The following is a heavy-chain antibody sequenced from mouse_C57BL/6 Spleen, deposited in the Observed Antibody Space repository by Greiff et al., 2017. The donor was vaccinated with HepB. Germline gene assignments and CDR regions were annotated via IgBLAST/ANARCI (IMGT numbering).Heavy chain of an antibody. D-gene: IGHD1-1*01. CDR1: GYTFTSYW. Sequence: VQLQQPGAELVRPGSSVKLSCKASGYTFTSYWMDWVKQRPGQGLEWIGNIYPSDSETHYNQKFKDKATLTVDKSSSTAYMQLSSLTSEDSAVYYCARGHYGSSYFDYWGQGTLVTVSA. CDR2: IYPSDSET. CDR3: ARGHYGSSYFDY. V-gene: IGHV1-61*01. J-gene: IGHJ3*01.